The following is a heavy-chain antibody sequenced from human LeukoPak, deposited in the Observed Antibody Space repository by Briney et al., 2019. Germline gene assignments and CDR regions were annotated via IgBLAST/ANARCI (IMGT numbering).Heavy chain of an antibody. CDR3: AGYIVVVPAAEGHDFRFDP. CDR2: IYHSGST. Sequence: SETLSLTCTVSGGSISSGGYYWSWIRQPPGKGLEWIGYIYHSGSTYYNPSLKSRVTISVDRSKNQFSLKLSSVTAADTAVYYCAGYIVVVPAAEGHDFRFDPWGQGTLVTVSS. CDR1: GGSISSGGYY. D-gene: IGHD2-2*01. J-gene: IGHJ5*02. V-gene: IGHV4-30-2*01.